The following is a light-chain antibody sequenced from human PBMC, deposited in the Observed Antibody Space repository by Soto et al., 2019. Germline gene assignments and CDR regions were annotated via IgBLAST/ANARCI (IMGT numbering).Light chain of an antibody. CDR1: QDVINY. Sequence: DIQMTQSPSSLSSSVGDIFTITCPSSQDVINYLNWYQQKPGKAPKRLMYDASNLETGGPSRFSGSGSGTDFTFTISSLQPEDIATYYCQQYDNLPLTFGGGTKVDI. J-gene: IGKJ4*01. V-gene: IGKV1-33*01. CDR3: QQYDNLPLT. CDR2: DAS.